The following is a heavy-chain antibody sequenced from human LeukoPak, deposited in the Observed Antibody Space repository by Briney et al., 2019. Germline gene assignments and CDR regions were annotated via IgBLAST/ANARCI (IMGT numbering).Heavy chain of an antibody. CDR3: AKGLGDFDGDGHTSPFDY. Sequence: ASVKVSCKASGYTFNAYYMHWVRQAPGQRPEWVGWINPNSAGTNYAQKFQGRVTVTRDTSISTTFMELSGLRSDDAAVYYCAKGLGDFDGDGHTSPFDYWGQGTLVTVSS. V-gene: IGHV1-2*02. D-gene: IGHD2-21*01. CDR2: INPNSAGT. J-gene: IGHJ4*02. CDR1: GYTFNAYY.